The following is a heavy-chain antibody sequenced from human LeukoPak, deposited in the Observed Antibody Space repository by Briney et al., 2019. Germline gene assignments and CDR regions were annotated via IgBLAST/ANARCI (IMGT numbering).Heavy chain of an antibody. V-gene: IGHV3-9*01. CDR3: AKDMGSGYYDSSGYYPNYYYYYGMDV. D-gene: IGHD3-22*01. CDR1: GFTFDDYA. Sequence: PGRSLRLSCAASGFTFDDYAMHWVRQAPGKGLEWVSGISWNSGSIGYADSVKGRFTISRDNAKNSLYLQMNSLRAEDTALYYCAKDMGSGYYDSSGYYPNYYYYYGMDVWGQGTTVTVSS. CDR2: ISWNSGSI. J-gene: IGHJ6*02.